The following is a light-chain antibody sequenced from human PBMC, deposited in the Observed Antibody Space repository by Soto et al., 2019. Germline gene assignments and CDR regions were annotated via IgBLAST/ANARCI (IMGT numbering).Light chain of an antibody. Sequence: EIVLTQSPGTLSLSPGERATLSCRASQSVSSSYLAWYQQNPGQAPRLLIYGASSRATGIPDRFSGSGSGTDFTLTISRLEPEDFAVYYCQQYGSSPQGTFGQGTKVDIK. J-gene: IGKJ1*01. CDR3: QQYGSSPQGT. CDR2: GAS. V-gene: IGKV3-20*01. CDR1: QSVSSSY.